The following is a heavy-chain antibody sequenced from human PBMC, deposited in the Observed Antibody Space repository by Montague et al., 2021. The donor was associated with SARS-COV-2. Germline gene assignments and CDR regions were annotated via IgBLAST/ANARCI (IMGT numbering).Heavy chain of an antibody. Sequence: SLSLSCAASGFTFSSYGMHWVRQAPGKGLEWVAVIWYDGSNKYYXDSVKGRFTISRDNSKNTLYLQMNSLRAEDTAVYYCARVLSYYGMDAWGQGTTVTVSS. J-gene: IGHJ6*02. CDR3: ARVLSYYGMDA. V-gene: IGHV3-33*01. CDR1: GFTFSSYG. D-gene: IGHD3-10*01. CDR2: IWYDGSNK.